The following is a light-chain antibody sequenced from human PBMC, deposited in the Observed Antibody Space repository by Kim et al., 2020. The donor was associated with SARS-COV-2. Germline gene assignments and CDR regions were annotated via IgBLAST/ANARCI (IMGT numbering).Light chain of an antibody. CDR3: VLYMGSGICV. CDR2: NTN. CDR1: SGSVSTRYY. Sequence: GGTVTLPCGLSSGSVSTRYYPTWYQPTPGQAPRTLIYNTNTRSSGVPDRFSGSILGNKAALTITGAQADDESDYYCVLYMGSGICVFGGGTQLTVL. V-gene: IGLV8-61*01. J-gene: IGLJ3*02.